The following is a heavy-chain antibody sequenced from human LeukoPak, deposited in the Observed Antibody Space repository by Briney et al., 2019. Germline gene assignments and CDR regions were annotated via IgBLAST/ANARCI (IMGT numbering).Heavy chain of an antibody. D-gene: IGHD3-10*02. CDR1: GFTFSTFA. V-gene: IGHV3-23*01. CDR2: ISDSGGST. CDR3: AELGITMIGGV. J-gene: IGHJ6*04. Sequence: GGSLRLSCAASGFTFSTFAMSWVRQSPGKGLEWVSAISDSGGSTYYADSVKGRFTISRDNAKNSLYLQMNSLRAEDTAVYYCAELGITMIGGVWGKGTTVTISS.